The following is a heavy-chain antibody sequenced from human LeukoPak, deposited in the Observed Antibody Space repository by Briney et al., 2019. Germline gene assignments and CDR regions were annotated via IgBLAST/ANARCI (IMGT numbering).Heavy chain of an antibody. V-gene: IGHV1-46*01. CDR1: GYTFTSYY. Sequence: ASVKVSCKASGYTFTSYYMHWVRQAPGQGLEWMGIINPSGGSTSYAQKFQGRVTMTRDTSTSTVYMELSSLRSEDTAVYYCARAGIAARTSVRAFDIWGQGTMVTVSS. J-gene: IGHJ3*02. D-gene: IGHD6-6*01. CDR2: INPSGGST. CDR3: ARAGIAARTSVRAFDI.